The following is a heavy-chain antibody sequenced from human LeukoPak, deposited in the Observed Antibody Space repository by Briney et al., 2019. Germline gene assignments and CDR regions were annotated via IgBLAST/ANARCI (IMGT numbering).Heavy chain of an antibody. CDR2: LSGSGRLV. Sequence: GGSLRLSCAASGFGFSSGTMNWVRQAPGKALEWVSSLSGSGRLVWYAASVKGRFTISRDNAANSLFLQMNSLRVEDTAVYYCARDLQTGLAFDAWGQGAVVAVSS. D-gene: IGHD7-27*01. V-gene: IGHV3-21*06. CDR1: GFGFSSGT. CDR3: ARDLQTGLAFDA. J-gene: IGHJ3*01.